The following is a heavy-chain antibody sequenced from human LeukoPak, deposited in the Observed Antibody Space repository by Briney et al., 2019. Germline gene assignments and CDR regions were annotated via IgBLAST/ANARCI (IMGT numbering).Heavy chain of an antibody. J-gene: IGHJ6*02. CDR3: ARDSRDGEYYYGMDV. Sequence: GASVKVSCKASGYTFTSYYMHWVRQAPGQGPEWMGIINPSGGSTSYAQKFQGRVTMTRDTSTSTVYMELSSLRSEDTAVYYCARDSRDGEYYYGMDVWGQGTTVTVSS. V-gene: IGHV1-46*01. CDR1: GYTFTSYY. CDR2: INPSGGST.